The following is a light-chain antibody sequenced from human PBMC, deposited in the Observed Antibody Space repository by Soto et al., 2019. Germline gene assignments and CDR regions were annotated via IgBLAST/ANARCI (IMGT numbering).Light chain of an antibody. J-gene: IGKJ1*01. CDR2: GAS. CDR3: QHYGSLPGT. CDR1: QSVSSSY. Sequence: EIVLTQSPGTLSLSPGERATLSCRASQSVSSSYLAWYQQKPGQAPRLLIYGASSRATGIPDRFSGSGSGTVLTLTISRLEPEDFALYYCQHYGSLPGTCGHGTKVDIK. V-gene: IGKV3-20*01.